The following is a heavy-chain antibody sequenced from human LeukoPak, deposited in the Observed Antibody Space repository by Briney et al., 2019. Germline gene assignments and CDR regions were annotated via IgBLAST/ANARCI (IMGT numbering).Heavy chain of an antibody. Sequence: GGSLRLSCAASGFTFSSYSMNWVRQAPGKGLEWVSSISSSSSYIYYADSVKGRFTISRDNSKNTLYLQMNSLTSDDTAMYFCARVALAGSRIHLLDNWGQGTLVTVSS. CDR3: ARVALAGSRIHLLDN. V-gene: IGHV3-21*04. D-gene: IGHD5-18*01. CDR1: GFTFSSYS. CDR2: ISSSSSYI. J-gene: IGHJ4*02.